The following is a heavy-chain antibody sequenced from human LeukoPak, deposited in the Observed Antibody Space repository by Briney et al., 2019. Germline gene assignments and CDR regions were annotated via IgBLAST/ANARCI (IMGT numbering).Heavy chain of an antibody. CDR3: ARDGAYYGGNSGWYFDL. V-gene: IGHV3-33*01. J-gene: IGHJ2*01. Sequence: GGSLRLSCAASGFTFSSYGMHWVRQAPGKGLEWVAVMWYDGSNKYYADSVKGRFTISRDNSKNTLYLQMNSLRAEDTAVYYCARDGAYYGGNSGWYFDLWGRGTLVTVSS. CDR2: MWYDGSNK. CDR1: GFTFSSYG. D-gene: IGHD4-17*01.